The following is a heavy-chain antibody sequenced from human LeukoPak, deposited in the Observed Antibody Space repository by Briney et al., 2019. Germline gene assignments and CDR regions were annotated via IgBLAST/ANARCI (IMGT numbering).Heavy chain of an antibody. Sequence: GASVKVPCKVSGYTLTELSMHWVRQAPGKGLEWMGGFDPEDGETIYAQKFQGRVTMTEDTSTDTAYMELSSLRSEDTAVYYCATGAPYCSSTSCPRGFDPWGQGTLVTVSS. CDR1: GYTLTELS. J-gene: IGHJ5*02. V-gene: IGHV1-24*01. CDR2: FDPEDGET. CDR3: ATGAPYCSSTSCPRGFDP. D-gene: IGHD2-2*01.